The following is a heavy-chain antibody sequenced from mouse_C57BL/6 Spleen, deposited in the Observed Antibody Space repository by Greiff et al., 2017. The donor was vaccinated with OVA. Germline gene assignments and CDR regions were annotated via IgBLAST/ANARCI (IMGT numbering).Heavy chain of an antibody. V-gene: IGHV1-59*01. J-gene: IGHJ2*01. D-gene: IGHD2-2*01. Sequence: QVQLQQPGAELVRPGTSVKLSCKASGYTFTSYWMHWVKQRPGQGLEWIGVIDPSDSYTNYNQKFKGKATLTVDTSSSTAYMQLSSLTSEDSAVYYCARSGGYDGGVYYFDYWGQGTTLTVSS. CDR3: ARSGGYDGGVYYFDY. CDR2: IDPSDSYT. CDR1: GYTFTSYW.